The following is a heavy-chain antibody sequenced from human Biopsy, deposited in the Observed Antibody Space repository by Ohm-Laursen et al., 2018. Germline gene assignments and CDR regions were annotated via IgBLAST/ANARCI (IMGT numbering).Heavy chain of an antibody. CDR3: ARGTNYYGSGRNRHWFDP. D-gene: IGHD3-10*01. J-gene: IGHJ5*02. V-gene: IGHV4-34*01. Sequence: SETLSLTWGVYGGSFSGYYCSWIRQPPGKGLEWIGEINDSGRTNYNPSLRSRVTFSVDTSKNQFSLKLSSVTAADTAVYYCARGTNYYGSGRNRHWFDPWGQGTQVTVSS. CDR2: INDSGRT. CDR1: GGSFSGYY.